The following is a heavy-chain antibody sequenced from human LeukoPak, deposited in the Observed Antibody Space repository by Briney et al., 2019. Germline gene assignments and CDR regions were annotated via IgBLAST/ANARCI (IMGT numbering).Heavy chain of an antibody. J-gene: IGHJ4*02. D-gene: IGHD2-15*01. CDR3: ARADLYCSGSSCYFDY. V-gene: IGHV4-59*01. CDR1: GGSISSYY. CDR2: IYYSGST. Sequence: SETLSLTCTVSGGSISSYYWSWIRQPPGKGLEWIGYIYYSGSTNYNPSLKSRVTISVDTSKNQFSLKLSSVTAADTAVYYCARADLYCSGSSCYFDYWGQGTLVTVSS.